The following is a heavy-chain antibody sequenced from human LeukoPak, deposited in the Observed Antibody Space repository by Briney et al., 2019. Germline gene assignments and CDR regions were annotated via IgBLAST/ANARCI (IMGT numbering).Heavy chain of an antibody. D-gene: IGHD6-19*01. Sequence: ASVHLSSKASGHTLASDGISWVRQAPGQGLEWMGWISAYNGNTNYAQKLQGRVTMTTDTSTSTAYMELRSLRSDDTAVYYCARDSGSGWSYYFDYWGQGTLVTVSS. V-gene: IGHV1-18*01. J-gene: IGHJ4*02. CDR1: GHTLASDG. CDR2: ISAYNGNT. CDR3: ARDSGSGWSYYFDY.